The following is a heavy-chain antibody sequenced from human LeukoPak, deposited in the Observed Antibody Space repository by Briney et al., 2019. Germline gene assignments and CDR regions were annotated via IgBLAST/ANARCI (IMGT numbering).Heavy chain of an antibody. CDR2: IYHSGST. Sequence: PSETLSLTCTVSGYSISSGYYWGWIRQPPGKGLEWIGSIYHSGSTYYNPSLKSRVTISVDTSKNQFSLKLSSVTAADTAVYYCARLSGITMIVVLISDAFDIWGQGTMVTVSS. J-gene: IGHJ3*02. D-gene: IGHD3-22*01. CDR1: GYSISSGYY. CDR3: ARLSGITMIVVLISDAFDI. V-gene: IGHV4-38-2*02.